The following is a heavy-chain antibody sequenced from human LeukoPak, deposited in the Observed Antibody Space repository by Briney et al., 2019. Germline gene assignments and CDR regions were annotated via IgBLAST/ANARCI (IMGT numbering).Heavy chain of an antibody. J-gene: IGHJ4*02. CDR2: IKEDGCEK. D-gene: IGHD3-10*01. CDR1: GITFSNSW. Sequence: GGPLRLSCAASGITFSNSWMCWVRQAPGKGLEWVANIKEDGCEKYYVNSVKGRFTISRDNAKNSLYLQMNSLRAEDTAVYYCARGGGSGSYYKRELDYWGQGTLVTVSS. V-gene: IGHV3-7*01. CDR3: ARGGGSGSYYKRELDY.